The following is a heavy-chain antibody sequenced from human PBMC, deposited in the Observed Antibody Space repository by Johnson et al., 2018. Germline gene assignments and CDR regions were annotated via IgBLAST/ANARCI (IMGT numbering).Heavy chain of an antibody. CDR1: EFTFNIYW. CDR2: INSDGRLI. D-gene: IGHD3-16*01. CDR3: VRGNTFGGLKRGY. Sequence: VQLQESVGGLVQPGGSLRLSCVASEFTFNIYWMHWVRQAPGKGLEWVSRINSDGRLIFYADSVKGRFTISRDNARNTLYLQMNSLRPEDTAVYYCVRGNTFGGLKRGYWCQGTQVTVSS. V-gene: IGHV3-74*01. J-gene: IGHJ4*02.